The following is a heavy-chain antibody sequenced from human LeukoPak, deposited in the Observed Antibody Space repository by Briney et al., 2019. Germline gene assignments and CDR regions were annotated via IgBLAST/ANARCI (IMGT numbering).Heavy chain of an antibody. CDR2: IYYSGST. CDR1: GGSISNYY. D-gene: IGHD2-2*01. CDR3: ARVAHCSSTTCHQGIFDY. J-gene: IGHJ4*02. Sequence: SETLSLTCTVSGGSISNYYWSWIRQPPGKGLEWVGYIYYSGSTNYNPSLKSRVTISVDTSKNQFSLKLSSVTAADTAVYYCARVAHCSSTTCHQGIFDYWGQGTLVTVSS. V-gene: IGHV4-59*01.